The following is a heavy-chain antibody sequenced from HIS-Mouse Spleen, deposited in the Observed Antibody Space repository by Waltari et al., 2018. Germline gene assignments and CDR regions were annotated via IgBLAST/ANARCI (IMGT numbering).Heavy chain of an antibody. D-gene: IGHD1-26*01. CDR2: IKHSGST. CDR3: ARMGPASGSYGDY. CDR1: GGSFSGYY. V-gene: IGHV4-34*01. Sequence: QVQLQQWGAGLLKPSETLSLTCAVYGGSFSGYYWGWIRQPTGKGLEGIGEIKHSGSTNYNPSLKSRVTISVDTSKNQFSLKLSSVTAADTAVYYCARMGPASGSYGDYWGQGTLVTVSS. J-gene: IGHJ4*02.